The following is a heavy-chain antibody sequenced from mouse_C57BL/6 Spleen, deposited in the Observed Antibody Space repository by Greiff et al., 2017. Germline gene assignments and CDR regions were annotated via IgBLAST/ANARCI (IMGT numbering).Heavy chain of an antibody. CDR3: TRGGYYFDY. Sequence: LVESGAELVRPGASVTLSCKASGYTFTDYDMHWVKQTPVHGLEWIGAIDPETGGTAYNQKFKGKAILTADKSSSTAYMELRSLTSEDSAVYYCTRGGYYFDYWGQGTTLTVAS. D-gene: IGHD1-1*02. V-gene: IGHV1-15*01. J-gene: IGHJ2*01. CDR2: IDPETGGT. CDR1: GYTFTDYD.